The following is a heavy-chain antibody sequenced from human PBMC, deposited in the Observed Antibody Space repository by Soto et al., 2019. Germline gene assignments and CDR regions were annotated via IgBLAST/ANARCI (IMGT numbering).Heavy chain of an antibody. CDR3: AREGVRGMDV. CDR2: IYYSGTT. J-gene: IGHJ6*02. D-gene: IGHD3-16*01. V-gene: IGHV4-39*07. Sequence: PSETLSLTCTVSGGSISTSSYYWGWIRQPPGKGLEWIGSIYYSGTTFYNPSLKSRVTISVDTSKNQFSLKLSSVTAADTAVYYCAREGVRGMDVWGQGTTVTVSS. CDR1: GGSISTSSYY.